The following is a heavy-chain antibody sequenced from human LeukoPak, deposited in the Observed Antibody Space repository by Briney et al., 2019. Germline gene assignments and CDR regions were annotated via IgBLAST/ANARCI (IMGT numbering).Heavy chain of an antibody. D-gene: IGHD5-12*01. V-gene: IGHV1-18*01. CDR1: GYTFTSYG. Sequence: GASVKVSCKASGYTFTSYGISWVRQAPGQGLEWMGWISAYNGNTNYAQKFQGRVTMTRDTSISTAYMELSRLRSDDTAVYYCASYLSVSGYDLSGDYWGQGTLVTVSS. CDR2: ISAYNGNT. CDR3: ASYLSVSGYDLSGDY. J-gene: IGHJ4*02.